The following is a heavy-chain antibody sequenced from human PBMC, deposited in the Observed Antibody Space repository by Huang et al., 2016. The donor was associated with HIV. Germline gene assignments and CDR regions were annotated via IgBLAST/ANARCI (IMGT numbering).Heavy chain of an antibody. V-gene: IGHV3-30*18. CDR1: GFPFSSYG. CDR3: AKDKLGSRHGMGGMDV. CDR2: LVYDGRNK. Sequence: QVQLVESGGGVVQPGRSLRLSCAASGFPFSSYGMHWVRPAPGKGLEWGAGLVYDGRNKYYAASVKGRFTISRDSSKNTLYLEMNSLRTEDTAVYYCAKDKLGSRHGMGGMDVWGQGTTVTVSS. J-gene: IGHJ6*02. D-gene: IGHD7-27*01.